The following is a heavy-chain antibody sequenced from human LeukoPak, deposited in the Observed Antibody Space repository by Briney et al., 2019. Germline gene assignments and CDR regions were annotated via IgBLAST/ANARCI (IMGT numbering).Heavy chain of an antibody. Sequence: SETLSLTCTVSGGSISTYYWSWIRQSPGKGLEWLAYIHYSGSTNNNPSLKGRLAISLDTSNNQFSLKLNSVTAADTAVYYCARDIYGSGYGFFDYWGQGTLVTVSS. CDR1: GGSISTYY. CDR2: IHYSGST. D-gene: IGHD3-10*01. J-gene: IGHJ4*02. V-gene: IGHV4-59*01. CDR3: ARDIYGSGYGFFDY.